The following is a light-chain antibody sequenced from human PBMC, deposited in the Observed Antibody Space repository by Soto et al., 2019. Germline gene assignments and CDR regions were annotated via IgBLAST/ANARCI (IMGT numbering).Light chain of an antibody. CDR1: SSNIGSNY. CDR3: QSYDSSLSGVV. J-gene: IGLJ2*01. Sequence: QSVLTQPPSESGTPGQRVTISCSGSSSNIGSNYVYWYQQLPGTAPKLLIYSNNQRPSGVPDRFSGSKSGTSASLAITGLQAEDEADYYCQSYDSSLSGVVFGGGTKVTVL. V-gene: IGLV1-47*02. CDR2: SNN.